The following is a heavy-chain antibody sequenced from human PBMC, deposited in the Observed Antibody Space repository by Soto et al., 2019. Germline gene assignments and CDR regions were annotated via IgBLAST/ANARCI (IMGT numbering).Heavy chain of an antibody. CDR3: ARQKVAARPYYYYGMDV. Sequence: GESLKISCKGSGYSFTSYWISWVSQMPGKGLEWMGRIDPSDSYTNYSPSFQGHVTISADKSISTAYLQWSSLKASDTAMYYCARQKVAARPYYYYGMDVWGQGTTVTFSS. CDR2: IDPSDSYT. V-gene: IGHV5-10-1*01. J-gene: IGHJ6*02. D-gene: IGHD6-6*01. CDR1: GYSFTSYW.